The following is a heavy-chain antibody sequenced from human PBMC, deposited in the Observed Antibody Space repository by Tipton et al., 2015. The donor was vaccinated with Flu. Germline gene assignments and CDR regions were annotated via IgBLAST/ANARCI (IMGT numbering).Heavy chain of an antibody. CDR3: ARPPAFGAYTRYVWYFDL. D-gene: IGHD3-10*01. CDR2: ISNSGST. CDR1: GGSISSGSYY. V-gene: IGHV4-39*01. Sequence: TLSLTCTVSGGSISSGSYYWGWIRQPPGKGLEWIGSISNSGSTYYNPSLKSRVTISVDTSKNQFSLKLSSVTAADTAVYFCARPPAFGAYTRYVWYFDLWSRGSLVTVSS. J-gene: IGHJ2*01.